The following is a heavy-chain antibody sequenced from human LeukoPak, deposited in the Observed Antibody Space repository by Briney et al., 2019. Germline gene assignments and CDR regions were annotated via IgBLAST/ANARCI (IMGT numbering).Heavy chain of an antibody. D-gene: IGHD6-6*01. Sequence: PGGSLRLSCAASGFTVSSNYMSWVRQAPGKGLEWVSVIYSGGSTYYADSVKGRFTISRDNSKNTLYLQMNSLGAEDTAVYYCATLPWYSSSSLIDYWGQGTLVTVSS. V-gene: IGHV3-53*01. CDR3: ATLPWYSSSSLIDY. CDR2: IYSGGST. J-gene: IGHJ4*02. CDR1: GFTVSSNY.